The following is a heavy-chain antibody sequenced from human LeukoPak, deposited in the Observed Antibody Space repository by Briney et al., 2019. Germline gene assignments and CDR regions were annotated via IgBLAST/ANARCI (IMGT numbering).Heavy chain of an antibody. Sequence: GGSLRLSCAASGFSFSTYWMSWVRQAPGKGLEWVASIKHDGSEKWYVDSVKGRFTISRDNAKNSLYLQMNSLRAEDTAVYYCARDNYEGFDYWGQGTLVTVSS. J-gene: IGHJ4*02. V-gene: IGHV3-7*03. CDR2: IKHDGSEK. CDR1: GFSFSTYW. D-gene: IGHD1-7*01. CDR3: ARDNYEGFDY.